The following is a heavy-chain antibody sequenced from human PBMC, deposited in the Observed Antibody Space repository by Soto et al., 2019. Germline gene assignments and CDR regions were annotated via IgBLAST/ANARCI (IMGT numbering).Heavy chain of an antibody. Sequence: EDHLLESGGGLVQPGGSLRLSCAASGFTFSDYGMNWVRQAPGKGLEWVAGVSARGGGISYADSVKGRFTISRDNSKDTLYLQMNSLRAEDTAVYHCAKSSGRAHYYGMDVWGQGTTVTVFS. V-gene: IGHV3-23*01. CDR2: VSARGGGI. CDR1: GFTFSDYG. CDR3: AKSSGRAHYYGMDV. J-gene: IGHJ6*02. D-gene: IGHD2-15*01.